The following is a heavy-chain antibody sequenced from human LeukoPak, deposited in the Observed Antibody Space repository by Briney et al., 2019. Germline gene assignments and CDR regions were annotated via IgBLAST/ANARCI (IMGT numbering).Heavy chain of an antibody. J-gene: IGHJ4*02. Sequence: GGSLRLSCAASGFTFSSYWMHWVRQVPGKGLVWVSRIKSDGSSTTYADSVKGRFTISRDNAKNSLYLQMNSLRAEDTALYYCAKSEDYGDPFDYWGQGTLVTVSS. V-gene: IGHV3-74*01. CDR2: IKSDGSST. D-gene: IGHD4-17*01. CDR3: AKSEDYGDPFDY. CDR1: GFTFSSYW.